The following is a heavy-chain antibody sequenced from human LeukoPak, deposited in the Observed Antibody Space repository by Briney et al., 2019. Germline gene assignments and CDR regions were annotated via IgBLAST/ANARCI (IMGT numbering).Heavy chain of an antibody. CDR1: GGSISSGGYY. V-gene: IGHV4-31*03. CDR2: IYYSGST. Sequence: SETLSLTCTVSGGSISSGGYYWSWIRQHPGKGPEWIGYIYYSGSTYYNPSLKSRVTISVDTSKNQFSLKLSSVTAADTAVYYCARGMYYDFWSGYSNWFDPWGQGTLVTVSS. D-gene: IGHD3-3*01. CDR3: ARGMYYDFWSGYSNWFDP. J-gene: IGHJ5*02.